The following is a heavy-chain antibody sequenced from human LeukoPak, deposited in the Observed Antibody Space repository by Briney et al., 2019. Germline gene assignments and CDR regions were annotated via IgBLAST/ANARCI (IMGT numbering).Heavy chain of an antibody. D-gene: IGHD3-22*01. J-gene: IGHJ3*02. CDR2: IYSPGTN. CDR3: ARGIGTSYDSSRDAFDI. V-gene: IGHV4-61*02. Sequence: SETLSLTCTVSAGSINSGDYYWRWIRQPAGKGLEWIGRIYSPGTNYNYNPSVKSRVTISIDTSKNQFSLKLTPVTAADTAVYYCARGIGTSYDSSRDAFDIWGQGTMVTVSS. CDR1: AGSINSGDYY.